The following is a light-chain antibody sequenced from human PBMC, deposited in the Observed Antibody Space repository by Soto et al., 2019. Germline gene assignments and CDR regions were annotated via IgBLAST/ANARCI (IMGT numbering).Light chain of an antibody. Sequence: AIQLTQSPSSLSASVGDRVTITCRASQGISSALAWYQQKPGKAPKLLIYDASSLESGVPSRFSGSGSGTDFSLTINSLQHEDFATYNCQQYNSYPQGFTFGPGTKVDIK. J-gene: IGKJ3*01. CDR1: QGISSA. CDR3: QQYNSYPQGFT. V-gene: IGKV1-13*02. CDR2: DAS.